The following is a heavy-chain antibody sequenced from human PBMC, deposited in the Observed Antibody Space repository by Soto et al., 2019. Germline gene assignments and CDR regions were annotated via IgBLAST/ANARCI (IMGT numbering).Heavy chain of an antibody. CDR3: ARASDYDILTGYLNWFDP. CDR2: IYYSGST. CDR1: GGSISSYY. D-gene: IGHD3-9*01. Sequence: SETLSLTCTVSGGSISSYYWSWIRQPPGKGLEWIGYIYYSGSTNYNPSLKSRVTISVDTSKNQFSLKLSSVTAADTAVYYCARASDYDILTGYLNWFDPWGQGTLVTVSS. V-gene: IGHV4-59*01. J-gene: IGHJ5*02.